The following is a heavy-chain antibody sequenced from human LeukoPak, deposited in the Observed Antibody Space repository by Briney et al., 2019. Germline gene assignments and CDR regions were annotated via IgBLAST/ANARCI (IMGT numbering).Heavy chain of an antibody. J-gene: IGHJ4*02. CDR1: GGSISSYY. V-gene: IGHV4-59*08. Sequence: SETLSLTCTVSGGSISSYYWSWIRQPPGQGLEWIGYIYYSGSTNYNPSLKSRVTISVDTSKNQFSLRLSSVTAADTAVYYCARHYAREGYGSGSYPTGFDYWGQGTLVTVSS. D-gene: IGHD3-10*01. CDR2: IYYSGST. CDR3: ARHYAREGYGSGSYPTGFDY.